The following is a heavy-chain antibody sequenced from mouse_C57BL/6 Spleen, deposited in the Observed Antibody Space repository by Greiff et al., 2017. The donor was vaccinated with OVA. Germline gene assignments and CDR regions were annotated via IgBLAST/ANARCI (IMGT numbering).Heavy chain of an antibody. CDR1: GYTFTSYW. V-gene: IGHV1-64*01. D-gene: IGHD1-1*01. CDR3: ARPLLLLRPKGDYFDY. CDR2: IHPNSGST. J-gene: IGHJ2*01. Sequence: QVQLQQSGAELVKPGASVKLSCKASGYTFTSYWMHWVKQRPGQGLEWIGMIHPNSGSTNYNEKFKSKATLTVDKSSSTAYMQLSSLTSEDSAVYYCARPLLLLRPKGDYFDYWGQGTTFTVSS.